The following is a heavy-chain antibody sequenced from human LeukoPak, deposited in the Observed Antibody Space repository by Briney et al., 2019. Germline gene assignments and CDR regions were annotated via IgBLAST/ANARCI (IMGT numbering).Heavy chain of an antibody. CDR1: GFTFSSYG. CDR3: AKGPLYDILTGYPSRYFDY. V-gene: IGHV3-23*01. D-gene: IGHD3-9*01. Sequence: PGGSLRLSCAASGFTFSSYGMSWVRQAPGKGLEWVSAISGSGGSTYYADSVKGRFTISRDNSKNTLYLQMNSLRAEDTAVYYCAKGPLYDILTGYPSRYFDYWGQGTLVTVSS. CDR2: ISGSGGST. J-gene: IGHJ4*02.